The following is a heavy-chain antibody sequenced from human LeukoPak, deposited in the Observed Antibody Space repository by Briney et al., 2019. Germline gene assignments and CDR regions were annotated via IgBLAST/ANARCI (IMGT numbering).Heavy chain of an antibody. Sequence: SETLSLTCAVSGGSISSSNWWSWVRQPPGKGLEWIGEIYHSGSTNYNPSLKSRVTISVDTSKNQFSLKLSSVTAADTAVYYCARDNGIYSNAFDIWAKGQWSPSLQ. D-gene: IGHD4-11*01. CDR3: ARDNGIYSNAFDI. CDR2: IYHSGST. V-gene: IGHV4-4*02. CDR1: GGSISSSNW. J-gene: IGHJ3*02.